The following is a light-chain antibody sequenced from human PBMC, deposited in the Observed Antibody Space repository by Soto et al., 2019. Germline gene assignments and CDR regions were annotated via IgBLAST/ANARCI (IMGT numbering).Light chain of an antibody. CDR3: SSYTSSSTLEV. J-gene: IGLJ2*01. Sequence: QSALTQPASVSGSPGQSSTISCTGTSSDVGGYNYVSWYQQHPGKAPKLMIYDVSNRPSGVSNRFSGSKSGNTASLTISGLQAEDEADYYCSSYTSSSTLEVFGGGTQLTVL. CDR1: SSDVGGYNY. V-gene: IGLV2-14*01. CDR2: DVS.